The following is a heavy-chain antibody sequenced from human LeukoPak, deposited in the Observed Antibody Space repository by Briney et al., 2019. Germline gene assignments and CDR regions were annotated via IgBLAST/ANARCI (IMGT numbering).Heavy chain of an antibody. Sequence: GGSLRLSCAASGFTFDEYAMHWVRQAPGKGLEWVSGISWNSGKIDYADSVKGRFTISGDNAKNSLYLQMNSLRTEDMALYYCAKAYGDYEGWYFDLWGRGTLVTVSS. CDR1: GFTFDEYA. CDR2: ISWNSGKI. J-gene: IGHJ2*01. V-gene: IGHV3-9*03. CDR3: AKAYGDYEGWYFDL. D-gene: IGHD4-17*01.